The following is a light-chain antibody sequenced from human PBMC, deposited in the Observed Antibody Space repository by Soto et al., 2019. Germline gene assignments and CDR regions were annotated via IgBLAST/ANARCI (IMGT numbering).Light chain of an antibody. Sequence: AIRMTQSPSSLSASVGDRVTITCRASQGISNYLAWYQQKPGKAPKLLIYDASSLESGVPSRFSGSGSATEFTLTISSLQPDDFATYYCQQYNNYWTFGQGTKVDIK. CDR3: QQYNNYWT. J-gene: IGKJ1*01. CDR1: QGISNY. V-gene: IGKV1D-13*01. CDR2: DAS.